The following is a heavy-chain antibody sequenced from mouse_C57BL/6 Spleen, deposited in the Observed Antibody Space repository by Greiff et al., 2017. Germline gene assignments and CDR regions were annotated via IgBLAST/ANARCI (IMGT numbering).Heavy chain of an antibody. CDR3: ARHEGWDGAGFAY. D-gene: IGHD3-3*01. Sequence: VKLMESGPGLVAPSQSLSITCTVSGFSLTSYGVHWVRQPPGKGLEWLVVIWSDGSTTYNSALKSRLSISKDNSKSQVFLKMNSLQTDDPAMYYCARHEGWDGAGFAYWGQGTLVTVSA. CDR1: GFSLTSYG. J-gene: IGHJ3*01. CDR2: IWSDGST. V-gene: IGHV2-6-1*01.